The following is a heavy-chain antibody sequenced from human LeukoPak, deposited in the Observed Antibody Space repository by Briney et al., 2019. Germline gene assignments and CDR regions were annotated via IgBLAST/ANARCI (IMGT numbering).Heavy chain of an antibody. CDR2: ISSSSSTI. D-gene: IGHD3-9*01. CDR1: GFTFSSYS. V-gene: IGHV3-48*01. J-gene: IGHJ4*02. CDR3: ASEQEYYDILTGYSQAPYFDY. Sequence: GGSLRLSCAASGFTFSSYSMNWVRQAPGKGLEWVSYISSSSSTIYYADSVKGRFTISRDNAKNSLYLQMNSLRAEDTAVYYCASEQEYYDILTGYSQAPYFDYWGQGTLVTVSS.